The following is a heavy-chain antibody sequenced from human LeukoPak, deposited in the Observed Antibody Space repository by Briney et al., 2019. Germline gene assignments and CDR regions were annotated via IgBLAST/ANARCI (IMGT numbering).Heavy chain of an antibody. D-gene: IGHD3-22*01. V-gene: IGHV4-4*07. CDR3: AREVAITMILGNWFDP. J-gene: IGHJ5*02. CDR1: GGSISSYY. Sequence: PSETLSLTCAVSGGSISSYYWSWIRQPAGKGLEWIGRIYTSGSTNYNPSLKSRVTMSVDTSKNQFSLKLSSVTAADTAVYYCAREVAITMILGNWFDPWGQGTLVTVSS. CDR2: IYTSGST.